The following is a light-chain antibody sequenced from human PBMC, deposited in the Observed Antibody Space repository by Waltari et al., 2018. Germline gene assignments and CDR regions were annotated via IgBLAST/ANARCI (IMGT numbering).Light chain of an antibody. V-gene: IGKV3-15*01. CDR1: QSVSSN. J-gene: IGKJ2*02. CDR2: GAS. CDR3: QQYNNWPST. Sequence: EIVMTQSPATLSVSPGERATLPCRASQSVSSNVAWYQQKPGQAPRLLIYGASTRATGIPARFSGSGSGTEFTLTISSLQSEDFAVYYCQQYNNWPSTFGQGTKLEIK.